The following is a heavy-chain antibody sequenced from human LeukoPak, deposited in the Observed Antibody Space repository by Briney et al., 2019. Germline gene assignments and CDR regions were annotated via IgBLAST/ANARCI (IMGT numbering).Heavy chain of an antibody. D-gene: IGHD6-19*01. CDR2: ISGSGGST. CDR3: AKRPYSSGWDGGAFDI. CDR1: GFTFSSYA. V-gene: IGHV3-23*01. J-gene: IGHJ3*02. Sequence: PGGSLRLSCAASGFTFSSYAMSWVRQAPGKGLEWVSAISGSGGSTYYADSVKGRFTISRDNSKNTLYLQMNSLRAEDTAVYYCAKRPYSSGWDGGAFDIWGQGTMVTVSS.